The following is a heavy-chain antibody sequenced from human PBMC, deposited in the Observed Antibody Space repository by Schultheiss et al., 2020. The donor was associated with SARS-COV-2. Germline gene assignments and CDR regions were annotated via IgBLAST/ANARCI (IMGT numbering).Heavy chain of an antibody. CDR2: INHSGST. Sequence: SQTLSLTCTVSGGSISSYYWSWIRQPPGKGLEWIGEINHSGSTNYNPSLKSRVTISVDTSKNQFSLKLSSVTAADTAVYYCARGRPSSGCIDYWGQGTLVTVSS. CDR1: GGSISSYY. V-gene: IGHV4-34*01. CDR3: ARGRPSSGCIDY. D-gene: IGHD6-19*01. J-gene: IGHJ4*02.